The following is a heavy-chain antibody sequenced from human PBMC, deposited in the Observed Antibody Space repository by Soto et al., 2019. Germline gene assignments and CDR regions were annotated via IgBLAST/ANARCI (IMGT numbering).Heavy chain of an antibody. CDR1: GFTFSSYS. Sequence: EVQLVECGGGLVQPGGSLRLSFAASGFTFSSYSMNWVCQAPGNGLEWVSYISSSSSTIYYADSVKGRFTISRDNAKNSMYLQLNSLRSEDTAVYYCASDLTVTYNWYFDLWGRGTLVTVSS. CDR3: ASDLTVTYNWYFDL. D-gene: IGHD4-17*01. J-gene: IGHJ2*01. CDR2: ISSSSSTI. V-gene: IGHV3-48*01.